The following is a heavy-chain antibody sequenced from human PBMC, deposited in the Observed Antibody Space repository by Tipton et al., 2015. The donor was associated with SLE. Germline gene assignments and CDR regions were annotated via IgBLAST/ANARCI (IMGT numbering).Heavy chain of an antibody. CDR3: ARDTYYDFWSGYRSYYYYMDV. J-gene: IGHJ6*03. D-gene: IGHD3-3*01. V-gene: IGHV3-48*04. Sequence: SLRLSCAASEFTFSSYAMSWGRQAPGKGLEWVSYISSSGNTIYYADSVKGRFTISRDNAKNSLYLQMNSLRAEDTAVYYCARDTYYDFWSGYRSYYYYMDVWGKGTTVTVSS. CDR1: EFTFSSYA. CDR2: ISSSGNTI.